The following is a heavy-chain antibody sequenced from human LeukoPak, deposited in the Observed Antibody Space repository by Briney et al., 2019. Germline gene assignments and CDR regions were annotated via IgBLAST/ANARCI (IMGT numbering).Heavy chain of an antibody. J-gene: IGHJ6*02. Sequence: GGSLRLSCAASGFTFSSYAMSWVRQAPGKGLEWVANIKQDGSEKYYVDSVKGRFTISRDNAKNSLYLQMNSLRAEDTAVYYCARDYNGMDVWGQGTTVTVSS. V-gene: IGHV3-7*01. CDR2: IKQDGSEK. CDR1: GFTFSSYA. CDR3: ARDYNGMDV.